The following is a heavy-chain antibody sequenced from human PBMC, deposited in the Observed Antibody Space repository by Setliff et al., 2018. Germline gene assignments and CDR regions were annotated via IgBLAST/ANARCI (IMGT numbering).Heavy chain of an antibody. J-gene: IGHJ4*02. Sequence: SETLSLTCTVSGDSISSSSYYWGWIRQPPGKGLEWIGSIYYSGSTYYNPSLKSRVTISVDTSKNQFSLKLSSVTAADTAVYYCARRATYYNFWSGYYDYWGQGTLVTSPQ. V-gene: IGHV4-39*07. CDR2: IYYSGST. D-gene: IGHD3-3*01. CDR1: GDSISSSSYY. CDR3: ARRATYYNFWSGYYDY.